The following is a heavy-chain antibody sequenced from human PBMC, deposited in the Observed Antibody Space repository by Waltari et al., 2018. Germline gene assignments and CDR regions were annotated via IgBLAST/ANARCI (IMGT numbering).Heavy chain of an antibody. J-gene: IGHJ4*02. CDR1: GGSFSSYS. CDR3: TTDLGGYQKDYFNS. CDR2: FIPILGTA. D-gene: IGHD5-12*01. Sequence: QVQLLQSVAEVKKPGSSVKVSGKTSGGSFSSYSFSWVRQAPGQGPQWLGGFIPILGTATYPQKFQSRVTITADESTSTTEMELSGLTADDTAVYYCTTDLGGYQKDYFNSWGQGTLVTVSS. V-gene: IGHV1-69*01.